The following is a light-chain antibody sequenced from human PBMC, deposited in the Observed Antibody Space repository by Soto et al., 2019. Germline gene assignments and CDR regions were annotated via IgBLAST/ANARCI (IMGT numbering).Light chain of an antibody. Sequence: DIQMTQAPSSLAATVGDRGIITSRASQTISSHLNWYQQKPGKAPNLLVYAASSLQSGVPSRFTGSGSGTDFTLTISSLQPEDFATYFCQQSYTTPITFGQGTRLEIK. J-gene: IGKJ5*01. CDR2: AAS. CDR3: QQSYTTPIT. CDR1: QTISSH. V-gene: IGKV1-39*01.